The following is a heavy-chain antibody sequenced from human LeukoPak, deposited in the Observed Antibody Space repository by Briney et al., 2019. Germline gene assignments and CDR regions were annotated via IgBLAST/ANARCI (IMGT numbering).Heavy chain of an antibody. CDR1: GYTFTSYG. Sequence: ASVKVSCKASGYTFTSYGISWVRQAPGQGLEWMGWISAYNGNTNYAQKLQGRVTMTTDTSTSTAYMELRSLRSDDTAVYCCARDPRAPGALYYDFWSGYPQPHMDVWGQGTTVTVSS. CDR3: ARDPRAPGALYYDFWSGYPQPHMDV. D-gene: IGHD3-3*01. V-gene: IGHV1-18*01. J-gene: IGHJ6*02. CDR2: ISAYNGNT.